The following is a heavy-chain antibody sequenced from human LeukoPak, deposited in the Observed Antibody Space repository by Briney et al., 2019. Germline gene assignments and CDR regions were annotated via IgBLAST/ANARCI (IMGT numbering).Heavy chain of an antibody. CDR1: GFTFGDYA. J-gene: IGHJ4*02. V-gene: IGHV3-49*03. Sequence: GGSLRLSCTASGFTFGDYAMSWFRQAPGKGLEWVGFIRSKAYGGTTEYAASVKGRFTISRDDSKSIAYLQMNSLKTEDTAVYYCTRPSVSTYYYGSGSFDSPYYWGQGTLVTVSS. D-gene: IGHD3-10*01. CDR3: TRPSVSTYYYGSGSFDSPYY. CDR2: IRSKAYGGTT.